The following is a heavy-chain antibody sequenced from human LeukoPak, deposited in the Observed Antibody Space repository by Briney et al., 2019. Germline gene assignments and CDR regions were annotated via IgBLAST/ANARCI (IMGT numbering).Heavy chain of an antibody. D-gene: IGHD3-10*01. J-gene: IGHJ4*02. CDR2: IRSKAYGGTT. V-gene: IGHV3-49*03. Sequence: GGSLRLSCTASGFTFGDYAMSWFRQAPGKGLEWVGFIRSKAYGGTTEYAASVKGRFTISRDDSKSIAYLQMNSLKTEDTAVYYCTRERGSSMARGVIPFDYWGQGTLVTVSS. CDR1: GFTFGDYA. CDR3: TRERGSSMARGVIPFDY.